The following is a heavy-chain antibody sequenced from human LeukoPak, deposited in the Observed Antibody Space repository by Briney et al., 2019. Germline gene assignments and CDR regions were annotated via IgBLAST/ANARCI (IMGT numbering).Heavy chain of an antibody. CDR1: GFTVSSNY. V-gene: IGHV3-53*05. CDR2: IYSGGST. Sequence: GGSLRLSCAASGFTVSSNYMSWVRQAPGKGLEWVSVIYSGGSTYYADSVKGRFTISRDNSQNTLYLQMNSLRADETAIYYCARAPGGFHGDYSPIAYWGQGTLVTVSS. D-gene: IGHD4-17*01. CDR3: ARAPGGFHGDYSPIAY. J-gene: IGHJ4*02.